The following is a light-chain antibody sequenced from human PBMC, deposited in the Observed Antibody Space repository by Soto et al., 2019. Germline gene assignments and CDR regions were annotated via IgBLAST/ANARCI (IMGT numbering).Light chain of an antibody. CDR1: QSVSSN. CDR2: GAS. CDR3: QQYNNWPPYT. V-gene: IGKV3-15*01. Sequence: EIVMTQSSATLSVSPGERATLSCRASQSVSSNLAWYQQKPGQAPRLLIYGASTRATGIPARFSRSGSGTEFTLTISSLQSEDFALYYCQQYNNWPPYTFGQGTKLEIK. J-gene: IGKJ2*01.